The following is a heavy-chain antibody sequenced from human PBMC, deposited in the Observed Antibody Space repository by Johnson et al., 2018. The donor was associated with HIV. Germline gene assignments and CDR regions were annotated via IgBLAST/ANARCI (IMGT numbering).Heavy chain of an antibody. CDR2: IYSGGST. J-gene: IGHJ3*02. Sequence: EVQLVESGGGLVQPGGSLRLSCAASGFTVSSNYMSWVSQAPGKGLEWVSVIYSGGSTYYADSVKGRFTISRDNSKNTLYLQMNSLRAEDTAVYYCAQTTVTRARGAFDIWGQGTMVTVSS. CDR3: AQTTVTRARGAFDI. D-gene: IGHD4-11*01. V-gene: IGHV3-66*01. CDR1: GFTVSSNY.